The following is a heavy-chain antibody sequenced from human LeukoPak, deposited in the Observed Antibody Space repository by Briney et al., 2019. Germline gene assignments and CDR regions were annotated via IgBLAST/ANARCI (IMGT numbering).Heavy chain of an antibody. J-gene: IGHJ4*02. CDR1: GYTFTGYY. V-gene: IGHV1-2*02. CDR3: ARLQYGSGSPFDY. D-gene: IGHD3-10*01. Sequence: ASVKVSCKASGYTFTGYYMHWVRQAPGQGLEWMGWINPNSGGTNYAQKFQGRVTMTRDKSISTAYLQWSSLKASDTAMYYCARLQYGSGSPFDYWGQGTLVTVSS. CDR2: INPNSGGT.